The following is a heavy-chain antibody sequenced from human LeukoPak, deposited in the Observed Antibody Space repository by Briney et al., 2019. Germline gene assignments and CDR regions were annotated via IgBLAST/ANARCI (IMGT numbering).Heavy chain of an antibody. CDR2: IDPSDSYT. D-gene: IGHD6-13*01. CDR1: GYSFTSYW. CDR3: ARSKSSSLSC. J-gene: IGHJ4*02. V-gene: IGHV5-10-1*01. Sequence: PGESLKISCKGSGYSFTSYWISWVRQMPGKGLEWMGRIDPSDSYTNYSPSFQGHVTISADKSISTAYLRWSSLKASDTAMYYCARSKSSSLSCWGQGTLVTVSS.